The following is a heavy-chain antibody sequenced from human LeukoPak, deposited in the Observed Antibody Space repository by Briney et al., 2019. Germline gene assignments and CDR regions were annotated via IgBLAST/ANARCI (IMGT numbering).Heavy chain of an antibody. D-gene: IGHD6-13*01. Sequence: GESLKISCKGSGYSFTSYWIGWVRQMPGKGLEWMGIIYPGDSDTRYSSSFQGQVTISADKSISTAYLQWSSLKASDTAMYYCAIELSWYGGYFDYWGQGTLVTVSS. CDR1: GYSFTSYW. CDR2: IYPGDSDT. J-gene: IGHJ4*02. V-gene: IGHV5-51*01. CDR3: AIELSWYGGYFDY.